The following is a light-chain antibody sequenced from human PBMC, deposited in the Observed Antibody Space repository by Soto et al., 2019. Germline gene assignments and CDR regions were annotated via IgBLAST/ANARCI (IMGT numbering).Light chain of an antibody. CDR2: DAS. V-gene: IGKV3-11*01. CDR3: QQRSNRPMT. CDR1: QSVSSY. J-gene: IGKJ5*01. Sequence: EIVLTQSPATLSLSPGERATLSCRASQSVSSYLAWYQQKPGQAPRLLIYDASNRATDIPARFSGSGSGTDFTLAISSLEPEDFAVYYCQQRSNRPMTFGQGTRLEIK.